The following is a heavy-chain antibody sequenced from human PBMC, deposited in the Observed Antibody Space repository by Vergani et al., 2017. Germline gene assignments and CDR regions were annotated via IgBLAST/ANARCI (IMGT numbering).Heavy chain of an antibody. CDR2: MNPNSGNT. CDR3: ARVYYDSSGYYYPPPFNY. V-gene: IGHV1-8*01. Sequence: QVQLVQSGAEVKKPGASVKVSCKASGYTFTSYDINWVRQATGQGLEWMGWMNPNSGNTGYAQKCQDRVTMNRNTAISTAYMELSSLRSEDTAVYYCARVYYDSSGYYYPPPFNYWGQGTLVTVSA. CDR1: GYTFTSYD. D-gene: IGHD3-22*01. J-gene: IGHJ4*02.